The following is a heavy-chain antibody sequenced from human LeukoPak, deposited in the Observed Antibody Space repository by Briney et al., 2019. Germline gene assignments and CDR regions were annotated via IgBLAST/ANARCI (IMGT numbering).Heavy chain of an antibody. D-gene: IGHD6-19*01. CDR3: AKEQMAGAFDY. Sequence: PGRSLRLSCAASGFTFDVYAMHWVRQAPGKGLEWVSGISWNSGSIGYADSVKGRFTISRDNAKNSLYLQMNSLRAEDTALYYCAKEQMAGAFDYWGQGTLVTVSS. CDR2: ISWNSGSI. J-gene: IGHJ4*02. V-gene: IGHV3-9*01. CDR1: GFTFDVYA.